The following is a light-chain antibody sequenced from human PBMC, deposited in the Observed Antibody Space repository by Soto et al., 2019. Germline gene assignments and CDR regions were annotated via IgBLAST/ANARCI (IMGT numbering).Light chain of an antibody. V-gene: IGLV2-14*01. Sequence: QSALTQPASVSGSPGQSITISCTGSASDIGGYYYVSWYQQRPGKAPELMIYEVSYRPSGVSSRFSGSKSGNTASLTISGLQSEDEADYYCSSFTTSTTVVFGGGTKLTVL. CDR2: EVS. CDR1: ASDIGGYYY. J-gene: IGLJ3*02. CDR3: SSFTTSTTVV.